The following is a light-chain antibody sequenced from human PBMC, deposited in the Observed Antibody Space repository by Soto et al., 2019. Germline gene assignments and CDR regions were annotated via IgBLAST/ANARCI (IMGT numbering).Light chain of an antibody. V-gene: IGKV1-5*03. CDR1: QRINIW. CDR2: KAS. CDR3: QQYNGYPYS. Sequence: DIQMTQFPSTLSASVGDRVNITCRASQRINIWLAWYQQKPGKAPNLLIYKASNLQSGVTSRFSGSGSGTEFTLTISSLQPDDFSTYYCQQYNGYPYSFGQGTKLEIK. J-gene: IGKJ2*03.